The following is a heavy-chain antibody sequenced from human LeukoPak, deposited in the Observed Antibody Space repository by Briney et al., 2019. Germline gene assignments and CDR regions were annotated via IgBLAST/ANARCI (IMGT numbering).Heavy chain of an antibody. CDR1: GYTLTSYD. V-gene: IGHV1-8*01. CDR3: TRETSSRYFDF. Sequence: ASVKVSCKASGYTLTSYDINWVRQATGQGLEWMGWMNPNSGRTGYAQKFRDRISITRNTSISTAYMELSSLTSEDTGVYYCTRETSSRYFDFWGQGTLVTVSS. J-gene: IGHJ4*02. CDR2: MNPNSGRT.